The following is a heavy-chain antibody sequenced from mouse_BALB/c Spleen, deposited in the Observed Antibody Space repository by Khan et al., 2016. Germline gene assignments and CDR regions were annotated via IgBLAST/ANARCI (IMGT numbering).Heavy chain of an antibody. CDR3: TRSADSNHPYYAMDY. CDR2: IHPSDSER. CDR1: GYSFTRYW. V-gene: IGHV1-61*01. D-gene: IGHD2-5*01. J-gene: IGHJ4*01. Sequence: QVQLQQPGTELVRPGASVKLSCKASGYSFTRYWMNWVKQRPGQGLEWIGMIHPSDSERRLNQTFKDKAILTVDNSSNIAYMQLSSPTSEDSEFYYCTRSADSNHPYYAMDYWGQGTSVTVSS.